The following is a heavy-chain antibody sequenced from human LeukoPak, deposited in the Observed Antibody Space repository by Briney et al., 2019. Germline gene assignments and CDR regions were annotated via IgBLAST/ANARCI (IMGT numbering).Heavy chain of an antibody. CDR3: AKGLYGSGSYDY. Sequence: PGGSLRLSCAASGFTFSSYGMHWVRQAPGKGLEWVSGLSGSGGNTYYADSVKGRFTISRDNSKNTLFLQMNSLRAEDTAVYHCAKGLYGSGSYDYWGQGTLVTVSS. CDR2: LSGSGGNT. J-gene: IGHJ4*02. V-gene: IGHV3-23*01. D-gene: IGHD3-10*01. CDR1: GFTFSSYG.